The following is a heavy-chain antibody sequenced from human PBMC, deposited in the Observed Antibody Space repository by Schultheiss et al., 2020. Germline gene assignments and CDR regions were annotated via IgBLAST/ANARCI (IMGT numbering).Heavy chain of an antibody. J-gene: IGHJ2*01. V-gene: IGHV4-34*01. CDR2: INHSGST. CDR3: ARGFWYFDL. Sequence: SETLSLTCAVYGGSFSGYYWSWIRQPPGKGLEWIGEINHSGSTNYNPSLKSRVTISVDTSKNQFSLKLSSVTAADTAVYYCARGFWYFDLWGRGTLVTVAS. CDR1: GGSFSGYY.